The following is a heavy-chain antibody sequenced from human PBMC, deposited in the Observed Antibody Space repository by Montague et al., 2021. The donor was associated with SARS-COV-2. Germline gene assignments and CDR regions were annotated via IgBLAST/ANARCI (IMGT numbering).Heavy chain of an antibody. Sequence: SETLSLTCAVYGGSFSGYYWSWIRQPPGKGLEWIGEINHSGSTNXNPSLKSRVIISVDTSKNQFSLELSSVTAADTAVYYCARALPVTTFFYSYYGMDVWGQGTTVTVSS. CDR3: ARALPVTTFFYSYYGMDV. D-gene: IGHD4-17*01. CDR1: GGSFSGYY. CDR2: INHSGST. J-gene: IGHJ6*02. V-gene: IGHV4-34*01.